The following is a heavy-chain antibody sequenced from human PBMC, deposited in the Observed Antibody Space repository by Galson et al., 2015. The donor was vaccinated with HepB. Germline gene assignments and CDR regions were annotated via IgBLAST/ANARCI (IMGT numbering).Heavy chain of an antibody. CDR1: GFTFSNAW. CDR2: IKSKTDGGTT. Sequence: LRLSCAASGFTFSNAWMSWVRQAPGKGLEWVGRIKSKTDGGTTDYAAPVKGRFTISRDDSKNTLYLQMNSLKTEDTAVYYCTTGGCSSTSCYYYYYGMDVWGQGTTVTVSS. J-gene: IGHJ6*02. CDR3: TTGGCSSTSCYYYYYGMDV. D-gene: IGHD2-2*01. V-gene: IGHV3-15*01.